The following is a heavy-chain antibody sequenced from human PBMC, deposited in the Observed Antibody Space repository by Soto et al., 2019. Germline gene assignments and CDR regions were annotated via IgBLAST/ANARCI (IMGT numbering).Heavy chain of an antibody. V-gene: IGHV4-59*01. CDR1: GGSISSYY. CDR3: ARGASVVATPHYFDY. J-gene: IGHJ4*02. D-gene: IGHD2-15*01. Sequence: PSETLSLTCSVSGGSISSYYWSWIRQPPGKGLEWIGYIYYSGSTNYNPSLKSRVTISIDTSKKQFSLKLSSATAADTAVYYCARGASVVATPHYFDYWGQGTLVTVSS. CDR2: IYYSGST.